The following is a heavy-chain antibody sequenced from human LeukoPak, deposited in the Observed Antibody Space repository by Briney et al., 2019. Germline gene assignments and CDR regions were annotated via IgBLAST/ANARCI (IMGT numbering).Heavy chain of an antibody. CDR1: GYYFTDYW. V-gene: IGHV5-51*01. CDR3: ARHAVMGATTSHYDY. CDR2: IRADSPI. Sequence: GESLQISSKTSGYYFTDYWIGWVRQKPGKGLEWMGIIRADSPITYSPSFQGQVTFSADRSKDTAYLRWSSLKASDSAMYYCARHAVMGATTSHYDYWGQGTLVTVSS. D-gene: IGHD1-26*01. J-gene: IGHJ4*02.